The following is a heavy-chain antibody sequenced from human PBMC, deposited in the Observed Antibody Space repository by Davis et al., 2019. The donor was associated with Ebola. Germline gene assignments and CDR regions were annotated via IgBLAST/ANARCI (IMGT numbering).Heavy chain of an antibody. V-gene: IGHV3-48*03. Sequence: GGSLRLSCAASGFTFSSYEMNWVRQAPGKGLEWVSYISGSATSTFYADSVKCRFTISRDNARDSLYLQMDSLRVEDTAIYYCARDAFSLSRYDTEDHWGQGTLVTVSS. CDR1: GFTFSSYE. CDR3: ARDAFSLSRYDTEDH. CDR2: ISGSATST. D-gene: IGHD3-9*01. J-gene: IGHJ4*02.